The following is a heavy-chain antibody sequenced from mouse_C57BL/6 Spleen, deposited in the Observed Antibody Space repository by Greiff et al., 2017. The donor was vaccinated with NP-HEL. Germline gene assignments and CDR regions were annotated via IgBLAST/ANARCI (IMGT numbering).Heavy chain of an antibody. CDR3: VSTLYYDDLYAMDY. J-gene: IGHJ4*01. CDR1: GFSFNTYA. D-gene: IGHD2-13*01. Sequence: EVKLVESGGGLVQPKGSLKLSCAASGFSFNTYAMNWVRQAPGKGLEWVARIRSKSNNYATSYADSVKDRFTISRDDSESMLYLQMNNLKTEDKDMSYCVSTLYYDDLYAMDYWGQGTSVTVSS. CDR2: IRSKSNNYAT. V-gene: IGHV10-1*01.